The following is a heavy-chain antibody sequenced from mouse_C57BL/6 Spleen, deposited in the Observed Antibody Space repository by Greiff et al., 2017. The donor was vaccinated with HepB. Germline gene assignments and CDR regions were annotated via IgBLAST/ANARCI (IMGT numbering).Heavy chain of an antibody. J-gene: IGHJ3*01. CDR1: GFTFSSYG. CDR2: ISSGGSYT. V-gene: IGHV5-6*01. Sequence: EVMLVESGGDLVKPGGSLKLSCAASGFTFSSYGMSWVRQTPDKRLEWVATISSGGSYTYYPDSVKGRFTISRDNAKNTLYLQMSSLKSEDTAMYYCASPYGNYEFAYWGQGTLVTVSA. CDR3: ASPYGNYEFAY. D-gene: IGHD2-1*01.